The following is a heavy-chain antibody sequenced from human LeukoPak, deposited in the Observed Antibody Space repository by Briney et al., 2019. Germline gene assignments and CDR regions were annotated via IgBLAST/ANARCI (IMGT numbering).Heavy chain of an antibody. J-gene: IGHJ5*02. Sequence: KPSETLSLTCTGSGGSITSYYWHWIRQPPGKGLEWIGYIYYSGSTNYNPSLKSRVTISVDTSRKQFSLKLHSVSAADTAVYYCARDRGRATWFDPWGQGTVVTVSS. D-gene: IGHD3-10*01. V-gene: IGHV4-59*01. CDR3: ARDRGRATWFDP. CDR2: IYYSGST. CDR1: GGSITSYY.